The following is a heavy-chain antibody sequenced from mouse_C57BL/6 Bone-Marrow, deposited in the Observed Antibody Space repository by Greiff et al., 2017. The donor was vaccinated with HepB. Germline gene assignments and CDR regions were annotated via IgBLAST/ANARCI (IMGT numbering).Heavy chain of an antibody. J-gene: IGHJ2*01. CDR3: TRDGGYYYGSSLDY. Sequence: EVKLVESGEGLVKPGGSLKLSCAASGFTFSSYAMSWVRQTPEKRLEWVAYISSGGDYIYYADTVKGRFTISRDNARNTLYLQMSSLKSEDTAMYYCTRDGGYYYGSSLDYWGQGTTLTVSS. V-gene: IGHV5-9-1*02. CDR1: GFTFSSYA. CDR2: ISSGGDYI. D-gene: IGHD1-1*01.